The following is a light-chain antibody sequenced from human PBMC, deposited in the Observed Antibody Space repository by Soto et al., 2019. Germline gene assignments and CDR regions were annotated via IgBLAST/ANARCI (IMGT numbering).Light chain of an antibody. CDR2: GAS. J-gene: IGKJ5*01. V-gene: IGKV3D-15*01. CDR3: QHSSSDLIT. Sequence: ASQSVSSNLAWYQQKPGQAPRLLIYGASRRATGIADRFSGSGSGTDFTLTIDRLQSDDVATYYCQHSSSDLITLGQGTRLEIK. CDR1: QSVSSN.